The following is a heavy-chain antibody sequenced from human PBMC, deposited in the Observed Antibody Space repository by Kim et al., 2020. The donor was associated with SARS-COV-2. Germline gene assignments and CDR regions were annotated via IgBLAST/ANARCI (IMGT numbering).Heavy chain of an antibody. CDR1: GGSFSGYY. CDR3: ASPYFCSTSCYYYYGMDV. D-gene: IGHD2-2*01. CDR2: INHSGST. V-gene: IGHV4-34*01. Sequence: SETLSLTCAVYGGSFSGYYWSWIRQPPGKGLEWIGEINHSGSTNYNPSLKSRVTISVDTSKNQFSLKLSSVTAADTAVYYCASPYFCSTSCYYYYGMDV. J-gene: IGHJ6*01.